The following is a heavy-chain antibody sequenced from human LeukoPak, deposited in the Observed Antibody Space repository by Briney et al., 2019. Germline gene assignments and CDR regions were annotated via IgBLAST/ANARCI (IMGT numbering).Heavy chain of an antibody. D-gene: IGHD1-14*01. CDR3: ARDRPPGLTAP. V-gene: IGHV4-59*01. Sequence: PSETLSLTCTVSGGSINNYYWSWTRQPPGKGLEWIGDIHYSGSTSSNPSLKSRVTISVDTSKNQFSLKLSSVTAADTAVYYCARDRPPGLTAPWGQGTLVTVSS. CDR1: GGSINNYY. CDR2: IHYSGST. J-gene: IGHJ5*02.